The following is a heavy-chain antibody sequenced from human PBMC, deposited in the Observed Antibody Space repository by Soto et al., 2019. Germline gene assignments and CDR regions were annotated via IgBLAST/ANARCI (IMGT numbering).Heavy chain of an antibody. CDR2: IYHSGST. CDR1: GGSISSGGYY. Sequence: SETLSLTCTVSGGSISSGGYYWSWIRQHPGKGLEWIGYIYHSGSTNYNPSLKSRVTISVDTSKNQFSLKLSSVTAADTAVYYCARGMVRGVIITLGAYYYMDVWGKGTTVTVSS. J-gene: IGHJ6*03. D-gene: IGHD3-10*01. V-gene: IGHV4-31*03. CDR3: ARGMVRGVIITLGAYYYMDV.